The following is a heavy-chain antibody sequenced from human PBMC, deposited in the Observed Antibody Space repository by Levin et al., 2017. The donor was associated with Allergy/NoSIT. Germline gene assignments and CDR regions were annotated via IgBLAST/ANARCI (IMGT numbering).Heavy chain of an antibody. J-gene: IGHJ3*02. D-gene: IGHD1-26*01. V-gene: IGHV4-59*01. Sequence: SETLSLTCTVSGGSISSYYWSWIRQPPGKGLEWIGYIYYSGSTNYNPSLKSRVTISVDTSKNQFSLKLSSVTAADTAVYYCARESRQIVGATGYDAFDSWGQGTMVTVSS. CDR1: GGSISSYY. CDR3: ARESRQIVGATGYDAFDS. CDR2: IYYSGST.